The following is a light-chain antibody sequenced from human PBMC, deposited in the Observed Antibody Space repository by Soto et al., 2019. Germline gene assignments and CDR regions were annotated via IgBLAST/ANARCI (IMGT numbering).Light chain of an antibody. J-gene: IGLJ2*01. V-gene: IGLV1-44*01. CDR2: SSN. CDR3: ATWDDSLNGVV. Sequence: QSVLTQPPSVSGTPGQRVIISCSGSSSNIGSNAVNWYQQLPGTAPKLLMASSNQRPSGVPDRFSGPKSGTSASLAISGLQSEDEADYYCATWDDSLNGVVFGGGTSSPS. CDR1: SSNIGSNA.